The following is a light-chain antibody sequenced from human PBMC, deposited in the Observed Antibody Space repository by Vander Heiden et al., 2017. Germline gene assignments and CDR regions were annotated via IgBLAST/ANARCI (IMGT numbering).Light chain of an antibody. V-gene: IGKV4-1*01. CDR3: QQSSTAPLT. CDR2: WAS. Sequence: DIVMTQSPDYLAVPRGAGATINCTSSQSVLSSSNNKNYLAWYQQIPGQPPKLLINWASTRESGVPDRFSGSGSGTDFTLTISSLQAEDVAVYYCQQSSTAPLTFGGGTKVEIK. J-gene: IGKJ4*01. CDR1: QSVLSSSNNKNY.